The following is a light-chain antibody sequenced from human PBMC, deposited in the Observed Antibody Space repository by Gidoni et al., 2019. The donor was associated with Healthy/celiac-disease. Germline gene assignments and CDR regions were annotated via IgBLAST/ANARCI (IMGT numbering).Light chain of an antibody. CDR3: QQYYSYPT. CDR1: QGISSY. CDR2: AAS. V-gene: IGKV1-8*01. Sequence: ATRKTQSPSSLSASTGDRVTITCRASQGISSYLAWYQQKPGKAPKLLIYAASTLQSGVPSRFSGSGSGTDFTLTISCLQSEDFATYYCQQYYSYPTFGQGTKLEIK. J-gene: IGKJ2*01.